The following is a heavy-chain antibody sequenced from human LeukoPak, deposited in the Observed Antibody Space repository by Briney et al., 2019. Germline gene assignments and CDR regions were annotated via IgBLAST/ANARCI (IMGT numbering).Heavy chain of an antibody. Sequence: SVKVSCKASGYTFTSYAISWVRQAPGQGLEWMGGIIPIFGTANYAQKFQGRVTITADKSTSTAYMELSSLRSEDTAVYYCARARKIDIVVVPAASGLVNWGQGTLVTVSS. CDR3: ARARKIDIVVVPAASGLVN. J-gene: IGHJ4*02. CDR2: IIPIFGTA. CDR1: GYTFTSYA. D-gene: IGHD2-2*01. V-gene: IGHV1-69*06.